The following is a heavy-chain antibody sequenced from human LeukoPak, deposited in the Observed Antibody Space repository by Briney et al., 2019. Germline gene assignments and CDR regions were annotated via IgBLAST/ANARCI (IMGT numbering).Heavy chain of an antibody. D-gene: IGHD1-1*01. J-gene: IGHJ4*02. CDR2: ISSNGGST. CDR3: AREEVTGAPFDY. CDR1: GFTFSSYA. Sequence: GGSLRLSCAASGFTFSSYAMHWVRQAPGKGLEYVSAISSNGGSTYYANSVKGRFTISRDNSKNTLYLQMGSLRAEDMAVYYCAREEVTGAPFDYWRQGTLVTVSS. V-gene: IGHV3-64*01.